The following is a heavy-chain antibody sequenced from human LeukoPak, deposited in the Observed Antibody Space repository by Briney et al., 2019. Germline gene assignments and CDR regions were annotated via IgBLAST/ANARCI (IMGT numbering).Heavy chain of an antibody. J-gene: IGHJ4*02. CDR1: GYTLTELS. D-gene: IGHD6-6*01. Sequence: ASVKVSCKVSGYTLTELSMHWVRQAPGQGLEWMGIINPSGGSTSYAQKFQGRVTMTRDTSTSTVYMELSSLRSEDTAVYYCARDSSSSFDYWGQGTLVTVSS. V-gene: IGHV1-46*01. CDR3: ARDSSSSFDY. CDR2: INPSGGST.